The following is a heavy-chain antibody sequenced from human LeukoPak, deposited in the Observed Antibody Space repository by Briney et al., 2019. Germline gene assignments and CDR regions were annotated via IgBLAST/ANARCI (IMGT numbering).Heavy chain of an antibody. CDR2: IYTSGST. V-gene: IGHV4-4*07. CDR1: GGSISSYY. Sequence: PSDTLSLTCTVSGGSISSYYWSWIRQPAGKGLEWIGRIYTSGSTNYNPSLKSRVTMSVDTSKNQFSLKLSSVTAADTAVYYCARDRMVRGVIIFDYWGQGTRVTVSS. CDR3: ARDRMVRGVIIFDY. J-gene: IGHJ4*02. D-gene: IGHD3-10*01.